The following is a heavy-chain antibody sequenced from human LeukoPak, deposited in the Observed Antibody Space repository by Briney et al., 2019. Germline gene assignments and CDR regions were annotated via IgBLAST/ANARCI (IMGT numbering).Heavy chain of an antibody. V-gene: IGHV4-34*01. CDR1: GGSFSGYY. J-gene: IGHJ6*02. D-gene: IGHD6-19*01. CDR2: INHSGST. Sequence: PSETLSLTCAVYGGSFSGYYWSWIRQPPGKGLGWIGEINHSGSTNYNPSLKGRVTISVDTSKNQFSLKLSSVTAADTAVYYCARDRGTRVIAVAGRYYYGMDVWGQGTTVTVSS. CDR3: ARDRGTRVIAVAGRYYYGMDV.